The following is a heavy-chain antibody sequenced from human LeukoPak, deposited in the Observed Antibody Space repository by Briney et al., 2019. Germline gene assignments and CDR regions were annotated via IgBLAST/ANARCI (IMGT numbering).Heavy chain of an antibody. J-gene: IGHJ4*02. V-gene: IGHV1-18*01. CDR1: GYTFTSYG. Sequence: GASVKVSCKASGYTFTSYGISWVRQAPGQGLEWMGWISAYNGNTNYAQKLQGRVTMTTDTSTSTAYMELSSLRSEDTAVYYCARPPGSGYSGSYYRNWGQGTLVTVSS. CDR2: ISAYNGNT. CDR3: ARPPGSGYSGSYYRN. D-gene: IGHD1-26*01.